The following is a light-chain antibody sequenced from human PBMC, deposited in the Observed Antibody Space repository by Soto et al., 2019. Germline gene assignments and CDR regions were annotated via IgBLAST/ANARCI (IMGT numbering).Light chain of an antibody. CDR1: SSNIGTKT. CDR2: SNN. J-gene: IGLJ2*01. CDR3: AACDDSLYGVV. V-gene: IGLV1-44*01. Sequence: QSVLTQPPSASGTPGQRVTISCSGGSSNIGTKTVSWYQQLPGTAPKLLNYSNNQRPSGVPDRFSGSKSGTSAPLAITGRQSEDEGDFYCAACDDSLYGVVFGGGTQLTVL.